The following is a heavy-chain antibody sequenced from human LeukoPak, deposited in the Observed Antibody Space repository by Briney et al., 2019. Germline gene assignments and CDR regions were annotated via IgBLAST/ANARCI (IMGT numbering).Heavy chain of an antibody. J-gene: IGHJ6*03. V-gene: IGHV1-8*01. D-gene: IGHD3-10*01. Sequence: GASVKVSCKASGYTFTSYDINWVRQATGQGLEWMGWMNPNSGNTGYAQKFQGRVTMTRNTSISTAYMELNSLRSEDTAVYYCARGFPYGSGSYYYYYYYMDVWGKGTTVTISS. CDR1: GYTFTSYD. CDR2: MNPNSGNT. CDR3: ARGFPYGSGSYYYYYYYMDV.